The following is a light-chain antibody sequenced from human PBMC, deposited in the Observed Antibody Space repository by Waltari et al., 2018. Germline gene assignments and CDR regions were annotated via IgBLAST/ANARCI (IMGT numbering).Light chain of an antibody. J-gene: IGLJ3*02. CDR1: TSAVRSYNS. V-gene: IGLV2-11*01. CDR3: CSYAGSSTWV. CDR2: DVT. Sequence: QSALTQPRSVSGSLGQSVPISCTGCTSAVRSYNSFSWYQPHPGKAPQLLIYDVTTRPSGVPDRFGGSRSGDTASLTISGLLAEDESDYFCCSYAGSSTWVFGGGTRVTVL.